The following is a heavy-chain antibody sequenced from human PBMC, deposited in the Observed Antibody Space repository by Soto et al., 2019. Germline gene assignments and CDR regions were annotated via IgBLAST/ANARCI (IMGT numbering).Heavy chain of an antibody. Sequence: GESLKISCKGSGYSFTSYWVGWVRQMPGKGLEWMGIIYLGDSDTRYSPSFQGQVTISADKSISTAYLQWSSLKASDTAMYYCARQTYCSSTSCYTVDSWGQGTLVTVSS. CDR1: GYSFTSYW. CDR3: ARQTYCSSTSCYTVDS. CDR2: IYLGDSDT. V-gene: IGHV5-51*01. J-gene: IGHJ4*02. D-gene: IGHD2-2*02.